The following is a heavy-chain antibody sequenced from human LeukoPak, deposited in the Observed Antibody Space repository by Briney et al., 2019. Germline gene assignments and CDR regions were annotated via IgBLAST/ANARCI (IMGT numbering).Heavy chain of an antibody. Sequence: GGSLRLSCAASGFTVSSNYMSWVRQAPGKGLEWVSVIYSGGSTYYADSVKGRFTISRDNSKNTLYLQMNSLRAEDTAVYYCARTYCSSTSCYQGYWGQGTLVTVSS. CDR1: GFTVSSNY. J-gene: IGHJ4*02. CDR3: ARTYCSSTSCYQGY. CDR2: IYSGGST. V-gene: IGHV3-53*01. D-gene: IGHD2-2*01.